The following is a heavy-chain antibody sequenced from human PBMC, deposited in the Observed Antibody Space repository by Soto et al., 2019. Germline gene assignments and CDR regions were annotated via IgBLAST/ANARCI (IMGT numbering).Heavy chain of an antibody. V-gene: IGHV1-69*02. CDR2: IIPILGIA. D-gene: IGHD5-12*01. CDR3: AIRASDRDGYNYGDY. Sequence: QVQLVQSGAEVKKPGSSVKVSCKASGGTFSSYTISWVRQAPGQGLEWMGRIIPILGIANYAQKFQGRVTITADKSTSTAYMELSSLRSEDTAVYYCAIRASDRDGYNYGDYWGKGTLVTVSS. CDR1: GGTFSSYT. J-gene: IGHJ4*02.